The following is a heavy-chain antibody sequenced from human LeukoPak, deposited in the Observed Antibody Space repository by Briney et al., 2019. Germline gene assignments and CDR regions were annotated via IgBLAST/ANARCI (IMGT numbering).Heavy chain of an antibody. CDR3: ARLGRIVGATYFDY. V-gene: IGHV3-7*01. Sequence: GGSLRLSCAASGFTFSSYWMSWVRQAPGKGLEWVANIKQDGSEEYYVDSVKGRFTISRDNAKNSLYLQMNSLRAEDTAVYYCARLGRIVGATYFDYWGQGTLVTVSS. D-gene: IGHD1-26*01. J-gene: IGHJ4*02. CDR1: GFTFSSYW. CDR2: IKQDGSEE.